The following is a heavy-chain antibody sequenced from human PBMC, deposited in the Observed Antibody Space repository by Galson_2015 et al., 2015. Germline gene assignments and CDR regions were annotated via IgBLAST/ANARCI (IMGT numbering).Heavy chain of an antibody. Sequence: SLRLSCAASGFTFRDYYMSWIRQAPGKGLEWVSYISGTSSDIYYADSVKGRFTISRDNAKNPLYLQMNSLRAEDTAVYYCARDFGYSSMDVWGHGTTVTVSS. CDR1: GFTFRDYY. V-gene: IGHV3-11*01. CDR3: ARDFGYSSMDV. CDR2: ISGTSSDI. D-gene: IGHD6-13*01. J-gene: IGHJ6*02.